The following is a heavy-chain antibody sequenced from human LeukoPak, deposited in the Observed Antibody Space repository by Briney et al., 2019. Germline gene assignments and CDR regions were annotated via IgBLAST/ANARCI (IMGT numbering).Heavy chain of an antibody. D-gene: IGHD2-2*01. V-gene: IGHV3-11*01. CDR1: GFRFSDYY. CDR2: ISFSGTTK. CDR3: ASLGGYCSATSCYDAYDV. Sequence: GGSLRLSCAASGFRFSDYYMSWVRQAPGKGLEWVSDISFSGTTKSYLGSVEGRFTVSRDNGKNSLFLQMNSLRVEDTAMYYCASLGGYCSATSCYDAYDVWGQGTLVIVSS. J-gene: IGHJ3*01.